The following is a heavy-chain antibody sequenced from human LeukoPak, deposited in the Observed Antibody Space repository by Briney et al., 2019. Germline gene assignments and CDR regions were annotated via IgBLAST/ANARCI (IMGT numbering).Heavy chain of an antibody. CDR1: GFRFSDYS. Sequence: GGSLRLSCAASGFRFSDYSMNWVRQAPGKGLEWISYIGISSGNTNYADSVKGRFTISRDNAKNSLYLQMNSLRAEDTAVYYCATSSGLLSQFDYWGQGTLVTVSS. J-gene: IGHJ4*02. CDR3: ATSSGLLSQFDY. D-gene: IGHD3-22*01. CDR2: IGISSGNT. V-gene: IGHV3-48*04.